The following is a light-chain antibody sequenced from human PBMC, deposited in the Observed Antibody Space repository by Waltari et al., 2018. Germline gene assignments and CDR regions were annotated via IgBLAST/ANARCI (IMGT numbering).Light chain of an antibody. Sequence: QSVLTQPPSASGTPGQRVTIPCSGSSSHLASHNVNWYQKVPGTAPKLLIYSTNQRTSGVPDRFSGSKSGTSASLAISGLQSEDEAEYYCAAWDDSLNGLFGGGTKLTVL. CDR3: AAWDDSLNGL. CDR1: SSHLASHN. J-gene: IGLJ2*01. CDR2: STN. V-gene: IGLV1-44*01.